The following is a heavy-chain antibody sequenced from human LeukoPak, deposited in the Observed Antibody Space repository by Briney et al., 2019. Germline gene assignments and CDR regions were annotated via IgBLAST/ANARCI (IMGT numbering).Heavy chain of an antibody. CDR2: ISSSSSYI. Sequence: GGSLRLSCAASGFTFSSYSMNWVRQAPGKGLEWVSSISSSSSYIYYADSVKGRFTISRDNAKNSLYLQMNSLRAEDTAVYYCASFFPEVGAYWGQGTLVTVSP. V-gene: IGHV3-21*01. J-gene: IGHJ4*02. CDR3: ASFFPEVGAY. CDR1: GFTFSSYS. D-gene: IGHD1-26*01.